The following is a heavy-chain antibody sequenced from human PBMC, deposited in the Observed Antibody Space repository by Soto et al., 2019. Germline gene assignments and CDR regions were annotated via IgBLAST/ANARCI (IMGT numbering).Heavy chain of an antibody. Sequence: SETLSLTCTVSGGSISSYYWSWIRQPPGKGLEWIGYIYYSGSTNYNPSLKSRVTISVDTSKNQFSLKLSSVTAADTAVYYCARWGRKQWQVLLDYWGQGTRGTVSS. CDR3: ARWGRKQWQVLLDY. V-gene: IGHV4-59*01. D-gene: IGHD6-19*01. CDR1: GGSISSYY. CDR2: IYYSGST. J-gene: IGHJ4*02.